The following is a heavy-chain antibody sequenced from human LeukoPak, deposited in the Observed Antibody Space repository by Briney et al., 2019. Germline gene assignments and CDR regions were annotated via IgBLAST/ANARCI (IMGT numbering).Heavy chain of an antibody. CDR3: ARTAKYSSGWHAYYYSMDV. J-gene: IGHJ6*03. V-gene: IGHV4-59*12. D-gene: IGHD6-19*01. Sequence: SETLSLTCNVCVRSISRYYASCIREPPGKCLEWVGYIYCSGCTNYNPYHKSRVSISVDKSKNHFSLKLSSVTAADTAVYYCARTAKYSSGWHAYYYSMDVWGKGTTVTVSS. CDR1: VRSISRYY. CDR2: IYCSGCT.